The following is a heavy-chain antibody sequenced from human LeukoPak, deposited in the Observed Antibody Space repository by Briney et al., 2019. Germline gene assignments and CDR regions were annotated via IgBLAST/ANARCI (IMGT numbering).Heavy chain of an antibody. CDR1: GFTFSSYA. Sequence: GGSLSLSCAASGFTFSSYAMSWVRQAPGKGLEWVSDISGSGGSTYYADSVKGRFTISRANSKNTLYLQMNSLRAEDTAVYYCVPRKEWSCYMDVWGKGTTVTVSS. D-gene: IGHD3-3*01. V-gene: IGHV3-23*01. CDR3: VPRKEWSCYMDV. CDR2: ISGSGGST. J-gene: IGHJ6*03.